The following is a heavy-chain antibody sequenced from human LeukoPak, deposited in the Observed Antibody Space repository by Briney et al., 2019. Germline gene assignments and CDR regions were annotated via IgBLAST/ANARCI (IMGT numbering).Heavy chain of an antibody. Sequence: GGSLRLSCAASGFTFSNYGMHWVRQAPGKGLEWAAVIWHDGSNKYYADSVKGRFTLSRDNSKNTLFLQMNSLRPEDTAVYFCARDLTQLALFDYWGQGTLVTVSS. CDR1: GFTFSNYG. CDR2: IWHDGSNK. CDR3: ARDLTQLALFDY. D-gene: IGHD6-13*01. V-gene: IGHV3-33*01. J-gene: IGHJ4*02.